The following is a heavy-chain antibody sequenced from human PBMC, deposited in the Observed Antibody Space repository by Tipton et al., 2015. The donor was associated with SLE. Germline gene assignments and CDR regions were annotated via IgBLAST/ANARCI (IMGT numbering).Heavy chain of an antibody. CDR3: APVLTGYYGMDV. CDR2: ISYDGRNK. CDR1: GFTFSSYA. Sequence: SLRLSCAASGFTFSSYAMHWVRQAPGKGLEWVAVISYDGRNKFYADFVKGRITISRDNSKNTLYLQMNSLRAEDTAVYYCAPVLTGYYGMDVWGQGTTVTVSS. J-gene: IGHJ6*02. D-gene: IGHD4/OR15-4a*01. V-gene: IGHV3-30*03.